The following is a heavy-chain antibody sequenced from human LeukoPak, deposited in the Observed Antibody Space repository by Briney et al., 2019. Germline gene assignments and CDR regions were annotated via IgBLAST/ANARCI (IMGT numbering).Heavy chain of an antibody. J-gene: IGHJ6*02. CDR1: GFTFSRYD. CDR3: AKEMAATYYYGMEV. V-gene: IGHV3-30*02. CDR2: IGCDESNK. D-gene: IGHD1-26*01. Sequence: PGGSMRLSCAASGFTFSRYDMHWLRQAPGKGLEWVAFIGCDESNKYYGDCVKRRFTISRDNSKNTLYLKMNRLRAEDTAVYYCAKEMAATYYYGMEVWGQGTTVTVSS.